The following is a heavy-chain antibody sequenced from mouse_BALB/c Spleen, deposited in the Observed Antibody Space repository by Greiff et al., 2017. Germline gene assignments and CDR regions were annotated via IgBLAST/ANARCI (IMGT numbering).Heavy chain of an antibody. D-gene: IGHD1-1*01. CDR2: ISSGGST. CDR3: GRGAGSGVAWFAY. Sequence: EVMLVESGGGLVKPGGSLKFSCAASGFTFSSYAMSWVRQTPEKRLEWVASISSGGSTYYPDRVKGGITISRDNARTNLYQQMSSRGSEDTAMYYCGRGAGSGVAWFAYWGQGTVVTVSA. J-gene: IGHJ3*01. CDR1: GFTFSSYA. V-gene: IGHV5-6-5*01.